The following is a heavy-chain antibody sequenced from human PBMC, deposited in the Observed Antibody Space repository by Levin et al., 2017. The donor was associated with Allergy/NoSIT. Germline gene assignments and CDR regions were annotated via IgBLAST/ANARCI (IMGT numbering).Heavy chain of an antibody. D-gene: IGHD3-16*01. Sequence: GGSLRLSCTASGLTFSDYAMNWVRQAPGKGLEWVSALSGSGGDTFYADSVKGRFTISRDNSKNTLYLQMNSLRAEDTAVYYCAKIWAPWGQGTLVTVSS. V-gene: IGHV3-23*01. CDR2: LSGSGGDT. CDR1: GLTFSDYA. J-gene: IGHJ5*02. CDR3: AKIWAP.